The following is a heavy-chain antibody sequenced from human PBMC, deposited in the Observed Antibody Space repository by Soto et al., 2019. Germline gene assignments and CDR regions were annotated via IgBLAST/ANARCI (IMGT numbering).Heavy chain of an antibody. V-gene: IGHV3-53*01. CDR2: IYTGGST. D-gene: IGHD1-1*01. J-gene: IGHJ4*02. Sequence: PGGSLRLSCAASGFNVSNNYMTWFRQAPGKGLEWVSIIYTGGSTYYGESVKGRSTISRDNSQNTVFLQVNSVRGEDTAVYYCARATRYFGSFDAWGQGTLVTVSS. CDR1: GFNVSNNY. CDR3: ARATRYFGSFDA.